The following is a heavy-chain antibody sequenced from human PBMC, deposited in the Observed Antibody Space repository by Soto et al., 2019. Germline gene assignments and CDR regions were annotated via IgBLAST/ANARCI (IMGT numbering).Heavy chain of an antibody. CDR1: GGSISSSSYY. D-gene: IGHD6-13*01. V-gene: IGHV4-39*01. Sequence: QLQLQESGPGLVKPSETLSLTCTVSGGSISSSSYYWGWIRQPPGKGLEWIGSIYYSGSTYYNPYLKSRVTISVDTSKNQFSLKLSSVTAADTAVYYCARPLAAAGTGGGTNNWFDPWGQGTLVTVSS. CDR3: ARPLAAAGTGGGTNNWFDP. CDR2: IYYSGST. J-gene: IGHJ5*02.